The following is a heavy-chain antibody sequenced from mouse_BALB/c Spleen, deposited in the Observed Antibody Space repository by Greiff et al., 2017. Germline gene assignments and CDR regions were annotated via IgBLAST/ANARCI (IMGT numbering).Heavy chain of an antibody. V-gene: IGHV1-5*01. J-gene: IGHJ1*01. CDR1: GYSFTSYW. CDR2: IYPGNSDT. D-gene: IGHD1-1*01. CDR3: TRCPYYYGSSYGYFDV. Sequence: EVKLVESGTVLARPGASVKMSCKASGYSFTSYWMHWVKQRPGQGLEWIGAIYPGNSDTSYNQKFKGKAKLTAVTSASTAYMELSSLTNEDSAVYYCTRCPYYYGSSYGYFDVWGAGTTVTVSS.